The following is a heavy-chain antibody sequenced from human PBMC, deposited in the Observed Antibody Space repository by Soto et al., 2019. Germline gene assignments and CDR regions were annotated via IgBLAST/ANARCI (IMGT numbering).Heavy chain of an antibody. CDR3: ARDLDQLLWFGELLWYYGMDV. CDR1: GFTFSSYS. Sequence: HPGGSLRLSCAASGFTFSSYSMNWVRQAPGKGLEWVSYISSSSSTIYYADSVKGRFTISRDNAKNSLYLQMNSLRDEDTAAYYCARDLDQLLWFGELLWYYGMDVWGQGTTVTVSS. CDR2: ISSSSSTI. J-gene: IGHJ6*02. V-gene: IGHV3-48*02. D-gene: IGHD3-10*01.